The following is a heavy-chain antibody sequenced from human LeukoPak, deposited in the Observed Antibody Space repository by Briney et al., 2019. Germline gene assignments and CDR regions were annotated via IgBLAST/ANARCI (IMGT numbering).Heavy chain of an antibody. CDR2: IESGSSV. V-gene: IGHV3-66*02. Sequence: GGSLRLSCAASGFTFSSYSMSWVRQAPGKGLEWVSVIESGSSVSYADSVKGRFTISRDNSKNTVFLQMNSLRPEDTSIYYCTRGRPREDTWFDLWGQGTLVTVSS. CDR3: TRGRPREDTWFDL. J-gene: IGHJ5*02. CDR1: GFTFSSYS. D-gene: IGHD1-26*01.